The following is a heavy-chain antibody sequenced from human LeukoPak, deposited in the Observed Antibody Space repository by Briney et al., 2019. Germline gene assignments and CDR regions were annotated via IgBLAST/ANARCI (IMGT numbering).Heavy chain of an antibody. CDR2: MNPNSGNT. D-gene: IGHD3-10*01. Sequence: KVLCRAPGCSFTSCEFKWERQASEQGLERMGWMNPNSGNTGYAQQFQGRVTMTEDTSTDTAYMELSSLRSEDTAVYYCAFTGGSGSYNWFAPWGQGTLVTVSS. CDR1: GCSFTSCE. CDR3: AFTGGSGSYNWFAP. V-gene: IGHV1-8*01. J-gene: IGHJ5*02.